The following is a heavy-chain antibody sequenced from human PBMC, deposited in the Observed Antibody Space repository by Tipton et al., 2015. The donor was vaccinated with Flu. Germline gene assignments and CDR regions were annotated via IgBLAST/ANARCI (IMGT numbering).Heavy chain of an antibody. CDR2: LCHSGNT. V-gene: IGHV4-38-2*01. Sequence: LRLSCSVSGSSIGGAFCWGWIRQPPRKGLQWIGNLCHSGNTYYNPSLKSRVTTSVDTSKNQFSLKLRSVTAADTAVYYCAGGQAYYYDNSGYYPWYFDLWGRGTLVTVSS. D-gene: IGHD3-22*01. CDR3: AGGQAYYYDNSGYYPWYFDL. CDR1: GSSIGGAFC. J-gene: IGHJ2*01.